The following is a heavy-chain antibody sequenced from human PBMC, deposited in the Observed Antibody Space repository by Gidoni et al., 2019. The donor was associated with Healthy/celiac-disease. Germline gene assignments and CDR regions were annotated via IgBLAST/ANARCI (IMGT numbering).Heavy chain of an antibody. CDR1: GGTFSSYA. CDR2: IIPIFGTA. CDR3: ARDRLSRITMVQGVIPYYFDY. J-gene: IGHJ4*02. V-gene: IGHV1-69*01. D-gene: IGHD3-10*01. Sequence: QVQLVQSGAEVKKPGSSVKVSCKASGGTFSSYAISWVRQAPGQGLEWMGGIIPIFGTANYAQKFQGRVTITADESTSTAYMELSSLRSEDTAVYYCARDRLSRITMVQGVIPYYFDYWGQGTLVTVSS.